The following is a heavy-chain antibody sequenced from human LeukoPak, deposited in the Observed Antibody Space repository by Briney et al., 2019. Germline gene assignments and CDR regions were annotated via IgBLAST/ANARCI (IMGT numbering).Heavy chain of an antibody. CDR3: ASDYDTSGSYFDFFDY. CDR2: ISYDGSKR. V-gene: IGHV3-30-3*01. J-gene: IGHJ4*02. D-gene: IGHD3-22*01. CDR1: GFTFSTYA. Sequence: KAGGSLRLSCAASGFTFSTYAVHWVRQAPGKGLEWVAVISYDGSKRYYADSVKGRFTISRDNSKNAFLQMNSLRAEDTAVYYCASDYDTSGSYFDFFDYWGQGTLVTVSS.